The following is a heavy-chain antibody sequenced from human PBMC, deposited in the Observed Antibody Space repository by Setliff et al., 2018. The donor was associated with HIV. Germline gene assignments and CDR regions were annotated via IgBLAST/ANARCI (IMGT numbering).Heavy chain of an antibody. D-gene: IGHD3-16*01. J-gene: IGHJ6*03. CDR3: ARGAAAAIMDSFYHYMDV. CDR1: GGSISSGDHY. Sequence: SETLSLTCTVSGGSISSGDHYWSWIRQHPGKGLEWIGYISYIGSTHYNPSLESRAHISVDTSKNVFSLKLSSVTAADTAVYYCARGAAAAIMDSFYHYMDVWGKGTAVTVSS. V-gene: IGHV4-31*03. CDR2: ISYIGST.